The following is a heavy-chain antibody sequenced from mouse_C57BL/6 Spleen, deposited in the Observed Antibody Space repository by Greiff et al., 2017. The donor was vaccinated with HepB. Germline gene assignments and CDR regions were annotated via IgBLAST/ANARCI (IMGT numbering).Heavy chain of an antibody. CDR1: GFNIKNTY. CDR2: IDPANGNT. D-gene: IGHD1-1*01. J-gene: IGHJ3*01. Sequence: EVKLQQSVAELVRPGASVKLSCTASGFNIKNTYMHWVKQRPEQGLEWIGRIDPANGNTKYAPKFQGKATITADTSSNTAYLQLSSLTSEDSAVYYCASIYYYGSSYGDWFAYWGQGTLVTVSA. V-gene: IGHV14-3*01. CDR3: ASIYYYGSSYGDWFAY.